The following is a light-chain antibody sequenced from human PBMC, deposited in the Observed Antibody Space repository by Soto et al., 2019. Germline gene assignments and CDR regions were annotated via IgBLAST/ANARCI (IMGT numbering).Light chain of an antibody. J-gene: IGLJ1*01. CDR3: SSYAGNHNFV. Sequence: QSALTQPPSASGSPGQSVTISCTGTSSDVGGYNYVSWYQQHPGKAPKLMIYEVIKRPSGVPDRFSGSRSGNTASLTVSGLQAEDEADYYCSSYAGNHNFVFGTGTKATVL. CDR1: SSDVGGYNY. CDR2: EVI. V-gene: IGLV2-8*01.